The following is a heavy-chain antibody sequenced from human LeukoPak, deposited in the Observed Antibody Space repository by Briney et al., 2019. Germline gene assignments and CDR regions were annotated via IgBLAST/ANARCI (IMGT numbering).Heavy chain of an antibody. J-gene: IGHJ4*02. CDR3: ARIVGATDIGPYYFDY. Sequence: GGSLRLSCAASGFTFSSYWMSWVRQAPGKGLEWVANIKQDGSEKYYVDSVKGRFTISRDNAKNSLYLQMNSLRAEDTAVYYCARIVGATDIGPYYFDYWGQGTLVTVSS. CDR2: IKQDGSEK. CDR1: GFTFSSYW. D-gene: IGHD1-26*01. V-gene: IGHV3-7*01.